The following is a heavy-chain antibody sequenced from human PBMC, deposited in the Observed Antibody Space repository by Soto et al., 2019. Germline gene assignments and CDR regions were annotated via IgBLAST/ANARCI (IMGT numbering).Heavy chain of an antibody. V-gene: IGHV4-59*01. J-gene: IGHJ4*02. CDR2: IYFIGST. CDR1: GGSISSYY. CDR3: ARGAPSTWIQPLYYFDY. Sequence: SETLSLTCTVSGGSISSYYWSWIRQPPGKGLEWIGYIYFIGSTNYNPSLKSRVTISVDTSKNQFSLKLSSVTAADTAVYYCARGAPSTWIQPLYYFDYWGQGTLVTVSS. D-gene: IGHD5-18*01.